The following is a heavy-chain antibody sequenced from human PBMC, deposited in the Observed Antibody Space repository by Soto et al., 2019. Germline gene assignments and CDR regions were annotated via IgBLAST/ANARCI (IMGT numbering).Heavy chain of an antibody. CDR2: IFYNGFT. CDR1: GGSINNDNYY. Sequence: QLRLQESGPGLVKPSETLSLTCTVSGGSINNDNYYWGWIRQPPGKGLEWIGIIFYNGFTYYSPSLKSRVTISVDTSKNQFSLKLTSVTAADTAVYYCARQDDFWSGSGWFDPWGQGTLVTVSS. V-gene: IGHV4-39*01. CDR3: ARQDDFWSGSGWFDP. J-gene: IGHJ5*02. D-gene: IGHD3-3*01.